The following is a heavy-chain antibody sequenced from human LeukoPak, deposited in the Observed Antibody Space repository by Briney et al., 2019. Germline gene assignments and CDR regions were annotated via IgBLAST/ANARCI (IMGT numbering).Heavy chain of an antibody. CDR2: ISWDGGST. CDR3: AKDIGIAAAGLVTGGFDP. CDR1: GFTFDDYA. J-gene: IGHJ5*02. D-gene: IGHD6-13*01. V-gene: IGHV3-43D*03. Sequence: GGSLRLSCAASGFTFDDYAMRWVRQAPGKGLEWVSLISWDGGSTYYADSVKGRFTISRDNSKNSLYLQMNSLRAEDTALYYCAKDIGIAAAGLVTGGFDPWGQGTLVTVSS.